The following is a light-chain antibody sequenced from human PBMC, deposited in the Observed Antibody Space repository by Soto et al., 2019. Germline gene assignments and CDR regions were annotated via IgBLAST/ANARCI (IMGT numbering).Light chain of an antibody. CDR1: QSISRY. CDR2: DAS. V-gene: IGKV3-11*01. J-gene: IGKJ5*01. CDR3: QQRSNWLT. Sequence: EIVLTQSPATLSLSPGERATLSCRASQSISRYLGWYQHKPCQAPRLLIYDASNRATGIPDRFSGSGSGTDFTLPISRLEPEDFAIFYCQQRSNWLTLRQGTRLDI.